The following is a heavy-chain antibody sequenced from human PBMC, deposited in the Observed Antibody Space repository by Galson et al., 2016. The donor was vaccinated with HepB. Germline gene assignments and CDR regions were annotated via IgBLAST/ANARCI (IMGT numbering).Heavy chain of an antibody. Sequence: SLRLSCAASGFTFSTYPMHWVRQAPGKGLEWVSSISSSVSYIYYADSVKGRFTISRDNAKNSLYLQMNSLKAEDTAVYYWAREVAERRGWYVSYYNYGMDVWGQGTTVTVSS. V-gene: IGHV3-21*01. CDR3: AREVAERRGWYVSYYNYGMDV. CDR2: ISSSVSYI. J-gene: IGHJ6*02. D-gene: IGHD6-19*01. CDR1: GFTFSTYP.